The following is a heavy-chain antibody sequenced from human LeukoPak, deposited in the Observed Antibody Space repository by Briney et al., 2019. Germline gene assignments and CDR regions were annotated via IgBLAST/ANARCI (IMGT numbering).Heavy chain of an antibody. Sequence: GGSLRLSCAASGFTFSSYGMHWVRQAPGRGLEWVAVISYDGSKKYYADSVKGRFTISRDNSKNTLYLQMNSLRAEDTAVYYCAKDFSRGYNAFDIWGQGTMVTVSS. CDR3: AKDFSRGYNAFDI. D-gene: IGHD3-22*01. J-gene: IGHJ3*02. CDR2: ISYDGSKK. CDR1: GFTFSSYG. V-gene: IGHV3-30*18.